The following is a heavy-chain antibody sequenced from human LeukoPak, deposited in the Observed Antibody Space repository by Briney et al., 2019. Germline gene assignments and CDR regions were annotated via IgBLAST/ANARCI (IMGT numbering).Heavy chain of an antibody. CDR2: IKQDGSDR. CDR1: GFTFRNYW. Sequence: PGGSLRLSCAASGFTFRNYWMSWVRQAPGTGLEWVANIKQDGSDRNYVTSVRGRFTISRDNAESSLYLQMNSLRTEDTALYYCAKGKTYRYSREYYFDYWGQGTLVTVSS. CDR3: AKGKTYRYSREYYFDY. V-gene: IGHV3-7*03. D-gene: IGHD6-13*01. J-gene: IGHJ4*02.